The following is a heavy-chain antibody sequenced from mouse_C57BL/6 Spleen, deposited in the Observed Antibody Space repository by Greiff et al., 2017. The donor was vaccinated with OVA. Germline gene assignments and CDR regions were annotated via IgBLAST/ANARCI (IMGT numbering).Heavy chain of an antibody. J-gene: IGHJ3*01. CDR3: ARRELGLWFAY. CDR2: IDPEDGET. V-gene: IGHV14-2*01. CDR1: GFNIKDYY. Sequence: EVQLQESGAELVKPGASVKLSCTASGFNIKDYYMHWVKQRTEQGLEWIGRIDPEDGETKYAPKFQGKATITADTSSNTAYLQISSLTSEDTAVYYCARRELGLWFAYWGQGTLVTVSA. D-gene: IGHD4-1*01.